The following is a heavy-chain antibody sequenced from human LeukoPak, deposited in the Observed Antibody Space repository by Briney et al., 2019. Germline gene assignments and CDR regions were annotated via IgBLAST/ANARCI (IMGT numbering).Heavy chain of an antibody. CDR1: GYTFTDYH. D-gene: IGHD2-2*01. CDR2: ISAYNGNT. V-gene: IGHV1-18*04. CDR3: ARDKSDAHFDY. J-gene: IGHJ4*02. Sequence: ASVKVSCKASGYTFTDYHMHWVRQAPGQGLEWMGWISAYNGNTNYAQKPQGRVTMTTDTSTSTAYMELRSLRSDDTAVYYCARDKSDAHFDYWGQGTLVTVSS.